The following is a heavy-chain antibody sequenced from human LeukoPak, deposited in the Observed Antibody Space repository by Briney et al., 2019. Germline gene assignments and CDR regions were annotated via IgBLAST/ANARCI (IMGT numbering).Heavy chain of an antibody. CDR1: GGTFSSYA. J-gene: IGHJ3*02. CDR2: ISAYNGNT. V-gene: IGHV1-18*01. D-gene: IGHD6-13*01. Sequence: ASVKVSCKASGGTFSSYAISWVRQAPGQGLEWMGWISAYNGNTNYAQKLQGRVTMTTDTSTSTAYMELRSLRSDDTAVYYCAREGDSSWLHDVFDIWGQGTMVTVSS. CDR3: AREGDSSWLHDVFDI.